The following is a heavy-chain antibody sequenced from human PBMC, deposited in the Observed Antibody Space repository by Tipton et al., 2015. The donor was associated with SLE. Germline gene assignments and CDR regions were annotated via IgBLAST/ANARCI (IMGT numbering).Heavy chain of an antibody. V-gene: IGHV4-39*01. J-gene: IGHJ4*02. CDR3: ARHADRIFGVPY. CDR2: ISSSGRT. D-gene: IGHD3-3*02. Sequence: TLSLTCAVSGGSISRSSYYWGWIRQPPGEGLQYVASISSSGRTYYNESLQSRVTISMDASKGHFSLTLRSVTAADTAVYYCARHADRIFGVPYWGQGTLVTVSS. CDR1: GGSISRSSYY.